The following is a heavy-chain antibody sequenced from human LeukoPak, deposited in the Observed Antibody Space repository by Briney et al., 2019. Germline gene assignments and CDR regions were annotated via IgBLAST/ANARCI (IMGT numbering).Heavy chain of an antibody. CDR3: AKGPRASGWTYFDY. J-gene: IGHJ4*02. CDR2: ISGSGGST. D-gene: IGHD6-19*01. V-gene: IGHV3-23*01. Sequence: PGGSLRLSCAASGFTFSIYAMSWVRQAPGKGLEWVSVISGSGGSTYSAESVKGRFTISRDNSKNTLYLQMNSLRVEDTAVYYCAKGPRASGWTYFDYWGQGTLVTVSS. CDR1: GFTFSIYA.